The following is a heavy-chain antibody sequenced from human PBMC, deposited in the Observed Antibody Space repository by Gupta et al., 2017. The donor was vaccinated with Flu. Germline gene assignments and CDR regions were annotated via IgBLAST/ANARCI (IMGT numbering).Heavy chain of an antibody. D-gene: IGHD3-10*01. V-gene: IGHV4-31*03. CDR2: IYYDGET. CDR3: AREWVYGSGDNWFDP. CDR1: GGSVTNGAYY. Sequence: QVQLQESGPGLVKASQTLSLTCTVSGGSVTNGAYYWAGLRQHPGKGLEWIGYIYYDGETYYNPSLESRLAISVDTSKNQFSLKLSSVTAADSAIYYCAREWVYGSGDNWFDPWGQGALVTVSS. J-gene: IGHJ5*02.